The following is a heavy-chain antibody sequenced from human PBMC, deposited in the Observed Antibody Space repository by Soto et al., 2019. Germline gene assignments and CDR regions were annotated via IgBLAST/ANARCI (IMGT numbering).Heavy chain of an antibody. CDR2: ISGSGGST. Sequence: PGGSLRLSCAASGFTFSSYAMSWVRQAPGKGLEWVSAISGSGGSTYYADSVKGRFTISRDNSKNTLYLQMNSLRAEDTAVYYCAKDLTADIVVVVAATRPYGMDVWGQGTTVTVSS. CDR3: AKDLTADIVVVVAATRPYGMDV. CDR1: GFTFSSYA. D-gene: IGHD2-15*01. J-gene: IGHJ6*02. V-gene: IGHV3-23*01.